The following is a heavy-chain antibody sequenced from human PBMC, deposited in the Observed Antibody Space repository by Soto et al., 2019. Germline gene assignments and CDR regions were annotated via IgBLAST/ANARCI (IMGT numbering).Heavy chain of an antibody. CDR1: GGSISSYY. Sequence: SETLSVTCTVSGGSISSYYWSWIRQPPGKGLEWIGYIYYSGSTNYNPSLKSRVTISVDTSKNQFSLKLSSVTAADTAVYYCARVGYYDFWSGSRSPFYYGMDVWGQGTTVTVSS. D-gene: IGHD3-3*01. CDR2: IYYSGST. CDR3: ARVGYYDFWSGSRSPFYYGMDV. J-gene: IGHJ6*02. V-gene: IGHV4-59*01.